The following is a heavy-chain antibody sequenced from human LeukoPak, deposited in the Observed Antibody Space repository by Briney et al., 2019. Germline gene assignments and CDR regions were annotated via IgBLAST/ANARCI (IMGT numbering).Heavy chain of an antibody. Sequence: PSETLSLTCSVSGGPINSHYWSWIRQPPGKRPEWIGYIFNGGSTEYNPSFRSRVTISVDTSRDQFFLRLSSVTAADTAIYYCASRPADTTWYGVFDYWSQGTLVTVSS. CDR3: ASRPADTTWYGVFDY. J-gene: IGHJ4*02. V-gene: IGHV4-59*11. CDR1: GGPINSHY. D-gene: IGHD3-10*01. CDR2: IFNGGST.